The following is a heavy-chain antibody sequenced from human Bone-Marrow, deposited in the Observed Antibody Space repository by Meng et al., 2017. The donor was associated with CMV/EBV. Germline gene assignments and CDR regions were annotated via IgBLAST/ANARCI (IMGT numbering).Heavy chain of an antibody. CDR2: ISYDGSNK. J-gene: IGHJ4*02. CDR3: ARGGGVVVPAAPFDY. D-gene: IGHD2-2*01. CDR1: GFTFSSYA. V-gene: IGHV3-30-3*01. Sequence: GESLKISCAASGFTFSSYAMHWVRQAPGKGLEWVAVISYDGSNKYYADSVKGRFTISRDNSKNTLCLQMNSLRAEDTAVYYCARGGGVVVPAAPFDYWGQGTLVTVSS.